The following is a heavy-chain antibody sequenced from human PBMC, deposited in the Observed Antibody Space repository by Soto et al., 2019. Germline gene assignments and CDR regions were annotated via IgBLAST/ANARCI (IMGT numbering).Heavy chain of an antibody. J-gene: IGHJ3*01. CDR2: IFHSGDT. Sequence: QVQLQESGPGLVKPSGTLSLTCAVSGDSISNSRWWTWVRQPPGKGLEWIGDIFHSGDTNYNPSLKSRVSISVDKSQNQFSLKGSSVTAADTAVYYCAYSTGWYRHDVWGQGTLVTVSS. D-gene: IGHD6-19*01. CDR1: GDSISNSRW. V-gene: IGHV4-4*02. CDR3: AYSTGWYRHDV.